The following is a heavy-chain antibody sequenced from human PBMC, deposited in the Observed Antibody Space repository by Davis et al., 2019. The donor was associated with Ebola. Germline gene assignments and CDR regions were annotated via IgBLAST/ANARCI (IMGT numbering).Heavy chain of an antibody. D-gene: IGHD3/OR15-3a*01. J-gene: IGHJ3*02. CDR2: TYYRSKWYS. CDR1: GDSVSSNSAV. CDR3: VSGGLVQDAFNI. Sequence: SQTLSLTCAISGDSVSSNSAVWNWIRQSPSRGLEWLGRTYYRSKWYSDYAESVKSRIIFNADTGKNQVSVQLNSVTPEDTTVYYCVSGGLVQDAFNIWGQGTMVTVSS. V-gene: IGHV6-1*01.